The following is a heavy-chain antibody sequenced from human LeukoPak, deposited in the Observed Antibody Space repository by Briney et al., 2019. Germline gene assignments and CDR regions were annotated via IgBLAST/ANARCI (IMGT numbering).Heavy chain of an antibody. CDR3: ARDYYGSGSYIDY. CDR1: GFTFSYYS. CDR2: IGSSSSRTI. D-gene: IGHD3-10*01. J-gene: IGHJ4*02. Sequence: GGSLRLSCAASGFTFSYYSMNWVRQAPGKGLEWVSYIGSSSSRTIYYADSVKGRFTISRDNAKNSLYLQMNSLRAEDTAVYYRARDYYGSGSYIDYWGQGTLVTVSS. V-gene: IGHV3-48*04.